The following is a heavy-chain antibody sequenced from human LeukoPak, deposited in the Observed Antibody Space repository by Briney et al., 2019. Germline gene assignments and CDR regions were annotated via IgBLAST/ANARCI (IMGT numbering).Heavy chain of an antibody. CDR3: ARVGSSSWYGGGFDP. Sequence: GGSLRLSCAASGFTFSSYSMNWVRQAPGKGLEWVSSISSSSSYIYYADSVKGRFTISRDNAKKSLYLQMNSLRAEDTAVYYCARVGSSSWYGGGFDPWGQGTLVTVSS. V-gene: IGHV3-21*01. J-gene: IGHJ5*02. D-gene: IGHD6-13*01. CDR1: GFTFSSYS. CDR2: ISSSSSYI.